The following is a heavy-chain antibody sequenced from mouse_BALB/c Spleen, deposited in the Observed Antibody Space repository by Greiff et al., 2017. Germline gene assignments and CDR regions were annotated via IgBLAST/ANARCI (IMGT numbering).Heavy chain of an antibody. J-gene: IGHJ2*01. CDR1: GFNIKDTY. Sequence: EVQLQESGAELVKPGASVKLSCTASGFNIKDTYMHWVKQRPEQGLEWIGRIDPANGNTKYDPKFQGKATITADTSSNTAYLQLSSLTSEDTAVYYCASMITTRGVYFDYWGQGTTLTVSS. V-gene: IGHV14-3*02. D-gene: IGHD2-4*01. CDR3: ASMITTRGVYFDY. CDR2: IDPANGNT.